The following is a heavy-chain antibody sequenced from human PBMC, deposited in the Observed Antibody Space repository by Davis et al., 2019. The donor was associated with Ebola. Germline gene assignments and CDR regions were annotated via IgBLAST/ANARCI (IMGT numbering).Heavy chain of an antibody. CDR2: ISSSSSYI. V-gene: IGHV3-21*01. CDR1: GFTFSSYS. D-gene: IGHD5-18*01. Sequence: GESLKISCAASGFTFSSYSMNWVRQAPGKGLEWVSSISSSSSYIYYADSVKGRFTISRDNAKNSLYLQMNSLRAEDTAVYYCARAGVQLWLLDWYFDLWGRGTLVTVSS. CDR3: ARAGVQLWLLDWYFDL. J-gene: IGHJ2*01.